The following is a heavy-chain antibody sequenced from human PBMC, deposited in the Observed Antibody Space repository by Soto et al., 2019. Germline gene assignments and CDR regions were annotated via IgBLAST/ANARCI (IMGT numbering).Heavy chain of an antibody. CDR3: ARGGPVVVVTAALDY. D-gene: IGHD2-21*02. Sequence: QVQLMQSGAEVKKPGASVKVSCKASGDTFTDYYIHWVRQAPGQGLEWMGTVNPSGGHTTYAQHFLGRVTMTRDTSTRPLYMELTSLTSDDTAIYYCARGGPVVVVTAALDYWGQGTLVTVSS. CDR2: VNPSGGHT. CDR1: GDTFTDYY. V-gene: IGHV1-46*01. J-gene: IGHJ4*02.